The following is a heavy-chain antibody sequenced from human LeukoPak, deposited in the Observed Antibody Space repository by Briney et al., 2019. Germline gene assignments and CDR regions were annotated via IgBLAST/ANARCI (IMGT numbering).Heavy chain of an antibody. Sequence: GGSLRLSFAASGFTFSSYGMHWVRQAPGKGLEWVAVIWYDGSNQYYADSVKGRFTISRDNSKNTLYLQMNSLRVEDTAVYYCAANFDFWGQGTLVTVSS. CDR3: AANFDF. V-gene: IGHV3-33*08. CDR2: IWYDGSNQ. CDR1: GFTFSSYG. J-gene: IGHJ4*02.